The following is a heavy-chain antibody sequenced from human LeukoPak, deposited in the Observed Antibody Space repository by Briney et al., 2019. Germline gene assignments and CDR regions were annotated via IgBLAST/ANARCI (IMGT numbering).Heavy chain of an antibody. CDR1: GGSFSGYY. V-gene: IGHV4-34*01. CDR2: INHSGST. CDR3: ASGSGRHHRYYYYGMDV. Sequence: SETLSLTCAVYGGSFSGYYWSWLRQPPGKGLEWIGEINHSGSTNYNPSLKSRVTISVDTSKNQFSLKLSSVTAADTAVYYCASGSGRHHRYYYYGMDVWGQGTTVTVSS. D-gene: IGHD3-10*01. J-gene: IGHJ6*02.